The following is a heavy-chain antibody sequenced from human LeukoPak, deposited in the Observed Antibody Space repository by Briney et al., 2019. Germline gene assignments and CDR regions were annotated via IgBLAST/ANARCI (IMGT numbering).Heavy chain of an antibody. D-gene: IGHD2-2*01. CDR3: ARWAKGYCSSTSCYVGAFDI. V-gene: IGHV4-4*02. CDR1: GFTFSSYAM. Sequence: GSLRLSCATSGFTFSSYAMSWVRQPPGKGLEWIGEIYHSGSTNYKSSFKSRLTVSVDKSKNQFSLKLTSVTAADTAVYYCARWAKGYCSSTSCYVGAFDIWGQGTMVTVSS. CDR2: IYHSGST. J-gene: IGHJ3*02.